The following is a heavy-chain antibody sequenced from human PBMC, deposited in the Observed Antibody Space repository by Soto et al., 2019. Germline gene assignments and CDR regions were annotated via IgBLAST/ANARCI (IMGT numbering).Heavy chain of an antibody. D-gene: IGHD3-9*01. CDR1: GVTFHTYV. CDR3: ASDLRSFEDDATNDY. J-gene: IGHJ4*02. CDR2: IIPLFGTT. Sequence: QVQLVQSGAEVKKPWSSVKVSCRTSGVTFHTYVFSWLRQAPGQGLELMGGIIPLFGTTEYAQEFKLRLTITADKSTNTVYMHLSNLRSEDTAMYYCASDLRSFEDDATNDYWGQGTLVTVSS. V-gene: IGHV1-69*06.